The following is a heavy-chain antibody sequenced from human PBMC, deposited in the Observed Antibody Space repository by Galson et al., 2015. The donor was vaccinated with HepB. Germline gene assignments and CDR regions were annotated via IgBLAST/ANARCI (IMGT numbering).Heavy chain of an antibody. CDR1: GFTFSSYS. CDR2: ISSSSSTT. V-gene: IGHV3-48*02. J-gene: IGHJ5*02. CDR3: ARGKSIAAAGTKNWFDP. D-gene: IGHD6-13*01. Sequence: SLRLSCAASGFTFSSYSMNWVRQAPGKGLEWVSYISSSSSTTYYADSVKGRFTISRDNAKNSLYLQMNSLRDEDTAVYYCARGKSIAAAGTKNWFDPWGQGTLVTVSS.